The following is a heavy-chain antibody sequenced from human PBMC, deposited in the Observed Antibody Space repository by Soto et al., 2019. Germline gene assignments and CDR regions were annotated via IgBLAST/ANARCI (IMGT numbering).Heavy chain of an antibody. Sequence: QVQLVQSGAEVKKPGSSVKVSCKASGGTFSSYAISWVRQAPGQGLEWMGGIIPIFGTANYAQKFQGRVTITADESTSTAYMELSSLRSEDTAVYYCASDSSVNFYDSSGPGRFDPWGQGTLVTVSS. CDR2: IIPIFGTA. V-gene: IGHV1-69*01. J-gene: IGHJ5*02. CDR1: GGTFSSYA. D-gene: IGHD3-22*01. CDR3: ASDSSVNFYDSSGPGRFDP.